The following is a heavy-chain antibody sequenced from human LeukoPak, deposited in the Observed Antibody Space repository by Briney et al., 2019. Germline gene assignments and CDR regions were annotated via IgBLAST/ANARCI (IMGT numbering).Heavy chain of an antibody. CDR1: GFTFDDYA. D-gene: IGHD2-15*01. CDR2: ISWNSGSI. J-gene: IGHJ4*02. CDR3: AKDQSCSGGSCYFDY. Sequence: KSGGSLRLSCAASGFTFDDYAMHWVRQAPGKGLEWVSGISWNSGSIGYADSVKGRFTISRDNAKNSLYLQMNSLRAEDTAVYYCAKDQSCSGGSCYFDYWGQGNLVTVSS. V-gene: IGHV3-9*01.